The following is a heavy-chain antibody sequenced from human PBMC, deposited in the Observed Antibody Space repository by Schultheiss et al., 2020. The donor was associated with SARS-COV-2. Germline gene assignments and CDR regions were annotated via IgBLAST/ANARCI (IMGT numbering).Heavy chain of an antibody. V-gene: IGHV4-59*02. CDR3: ARGAGIVVARRTYYYGSGSHSRSRLDY. CDR1: GVSVTTNR. J-gene: IGHJ4*02. CDR2: IHDSGRT. Sequence: SETLSLTCTVSGVSVTTNRWKWIRRPPGKGLEWLGSIHDSGRTNYNPSLHNRVAISLDTSKNRFSLKLSSVTAADTAVYYCARGAGIVVARRTYYYGSGSHSRSRLDYWGQGTLVTGSS. D-gene: IGHD3-10*01.